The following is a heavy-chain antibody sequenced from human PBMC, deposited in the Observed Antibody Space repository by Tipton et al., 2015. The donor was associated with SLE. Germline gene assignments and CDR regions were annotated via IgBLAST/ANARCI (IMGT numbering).Heavy chain of an antibody. Sequence: TLSLTCAVSGYSISSSYYWGWIRQPPGKGLEWIGSIYYSGSTYYNPSLKSRVTISVDTSKNQFSLKLSSVTAADTAVYYCARQTDQLSVGYWGQGTLVTVSS. J-gene: IGHJ4*02. CDR2: IYYSGST. CDR1: GYSISSSYY. D-gene: IGHD1-1*01. V-gene: IGHV4-38-2*01. CDR3: ARQTDQLSVGY.